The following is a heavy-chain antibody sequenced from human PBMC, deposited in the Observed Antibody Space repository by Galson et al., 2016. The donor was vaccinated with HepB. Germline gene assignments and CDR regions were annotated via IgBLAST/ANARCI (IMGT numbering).Heavy chain of an antibody. D-gene: IGHD3-3*01. CDR3: ATSAEWLVRD. J-gene: IGHJ4*02. Sequence: SLRLSCAASGFIFRAVGMNWVRQAPGRGLEWVSYISSIGTTKYYADSVKGRFTISKDNAKNSLFLRMNSLRDEDTAIYYCATSAEWLVRDWGQGTLVTVS. CDR2: ISSIGTTK. V-gene: IGHV3-48*02. CDR1: GFIFRAVG.